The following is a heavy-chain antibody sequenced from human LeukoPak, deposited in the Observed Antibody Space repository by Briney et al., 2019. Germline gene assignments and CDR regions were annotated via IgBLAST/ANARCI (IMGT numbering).Heavy chain of an antibody. D-gene: IGHD3-22*01. J-gene: IGHJ4*02. V-gene: IGHV3-33*01. CDR1: GFTFSTYG. Sequence: HPGRSLRPSCAASGFTFSTYGMHWVRQAPGKGLEWVAVIWFDGSNKYYVDSVKGRFTISRDNSKNTLYLQMNSLRAEDTAVYFCARDRASGYYYSFDYWGQGTLVTVSS. CDR3: ARDRASGYYYSFDY. CDR2: IWFDGSNK.